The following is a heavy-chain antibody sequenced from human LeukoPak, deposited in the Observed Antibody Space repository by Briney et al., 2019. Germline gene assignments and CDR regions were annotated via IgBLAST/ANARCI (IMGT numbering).Heavy chain of an antibody. D-gene: IGHD6-6*01. CDR3: ARDPGSSSEEFDY. CDR1: GYTFTSYA. Sequence: VASVKVSCKASGYTFTSYAMHWVRQAPGQRLEWMGWINAGNGNTKYSQEFQGRVTITRDTSASTAYMELSSLRSEDMAVYYCARDPGSSSEEFDYWGQGTLVTVSS. CDR2: INAGNGNT. J-gene: IGHJ4*02. V-gene: IGHV1-3*03.